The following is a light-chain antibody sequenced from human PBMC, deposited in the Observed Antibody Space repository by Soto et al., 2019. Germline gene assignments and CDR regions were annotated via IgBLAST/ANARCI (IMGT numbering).Light chain of an antibody. CDR2: DAS. CDR3: HQRSYWPPS. Sequence: EIVLTQSPVTLSLSAGERAALSCRASQCVSSLLGWYQQKPGQAPRLLIYDASNRAIGIPARFSGNGSGTDFTLTISRLEPEDSAVYYCHQRSYWPPSFGHGTTVEIK. V-gene: IGKV3-11*01. CDR1: QCVSSL. J-gene: IGKJ3*01.